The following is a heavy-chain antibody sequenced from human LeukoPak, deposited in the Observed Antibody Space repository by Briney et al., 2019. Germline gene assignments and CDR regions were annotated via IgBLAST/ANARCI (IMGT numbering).Heavy chain of an antibody. Sequence: SETLSLTCSVSDGSINSYYWNWIRRPPGKGLEWIGYIYYNGNTNYSPSLKSRVTMSVDTSKNLFSLKVSSVTAANTAVYYCARGRSNYYGMDVWGQGTTVTVSS. D-gene: IGHD1-26*01. CDR2: IYYNGNT. CDR3: ARGRSNYYGMDV. J-gene: IGHJ6*02. CDR1: DGSINSYY. V-gene: IGHV4-59*01.